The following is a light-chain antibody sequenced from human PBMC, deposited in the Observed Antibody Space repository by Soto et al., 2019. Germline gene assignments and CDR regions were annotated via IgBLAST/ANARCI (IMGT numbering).Light chain of an antibody. J-gene: IGLJ7*01. CDR3: QSADSSGTHAV. CDR2: KDT. CDR1: AVPKQY. Sequence: SYELTQPPSLSVSPGQTARITCSGDAVPKQYAYWYQQKPGQAPVLVIYKDTERPSGIPERVSGSSSGTTVTLTISAVQAEDEAAYYCQSADSSGTHAVFGGGTQLTVL. V-gene: IGLV3-25*03.